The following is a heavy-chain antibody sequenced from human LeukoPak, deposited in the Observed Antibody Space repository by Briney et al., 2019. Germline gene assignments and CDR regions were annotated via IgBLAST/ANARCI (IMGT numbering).Heavy chain of an antibody. D-gene: IGHD4-17*01. J-gene: IGHJ4*02. Sequence: SETLSLTCSVSGGSVSTYYWSWIRRPPGKGLEWVGSIHESGSSNSNSSLKSRVTISLDTSKNQFSLRLSSVIVADTAVYYCARENGDYAFDYWGQGTLVTVSS. CDR3: ARENGDYAFDY. CDR1: GGSVSTYY. CDR2: IHESGSS. V-gene: IGHV4-59*02.